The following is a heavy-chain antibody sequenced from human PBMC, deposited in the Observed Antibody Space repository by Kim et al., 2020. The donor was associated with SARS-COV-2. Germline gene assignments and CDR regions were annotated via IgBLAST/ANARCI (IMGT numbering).Heavy chain of an antibody. V-gene: IGHV1-24*01. D-gene: IGHD3-22*01. Sequence: ASVKVSCQVSGYTLTELSMHWVRQAPGKGLEWMGGFDPENGDTIYAQKFQGRVTMTEDTSTDTAYMELSSLRSEDTAVYYCATDPASYYDSSGYSYYYYYGMDVWGEGTTLTVSS. J-gene: IGHJ6*04. CDR1: GYTLTELS. CDR2: FDPENGDT. CDR3: ATDPASYYDSSGYSYYYYYGMDV.